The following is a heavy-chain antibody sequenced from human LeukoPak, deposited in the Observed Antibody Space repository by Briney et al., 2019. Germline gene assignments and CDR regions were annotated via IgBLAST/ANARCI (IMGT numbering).Heavy chain of an antibody. Sequence: GGSLRLSCAASGFTFSSYGMHWVRQAPGKGLEWVAFIRYDGSNKYYADSVKGRLTISRDNSKNTLYLQMNSLRAEDTAVYYCAKAYGGTAAGLFDYWGQGTLVTVSS. V-gene: IGHV3-30*02. D-gene: IGHD6-13*01. CDR1: GFTFSSYG. CDR2: IRYDGSNK. CDR3: AKAYGGTAAGLFDY. J-gene: IGHJ4*02.